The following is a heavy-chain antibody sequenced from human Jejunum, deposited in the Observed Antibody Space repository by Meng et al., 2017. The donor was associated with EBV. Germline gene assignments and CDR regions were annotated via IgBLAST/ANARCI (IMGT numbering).Heavy chain of an antibody. V-gene: IGHV1-2*06. J-gene: IGHJ2*01. Sequence: RLVPLGVEVKKPGASVKVSSKASAYTFAGYYMHWVRQAPGQGLEWMGRINPNSGGANYAQKFQGRVTMTRDTSISTAYMELSRLRSDDTAVYYCAREGLVGDLRYFDLWGRGTLVTVSS. D-gene: IGHD3-16*01. CDR3: AREGLVGDLRYFDL. CDR2: INPNSGGA. CDR1: AYTFAGYY.